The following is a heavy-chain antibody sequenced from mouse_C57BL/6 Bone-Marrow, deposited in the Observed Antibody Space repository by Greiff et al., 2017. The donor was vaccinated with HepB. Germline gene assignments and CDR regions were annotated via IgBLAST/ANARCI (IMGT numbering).Heavy chain of an antibody. CDR2: ISSGGDYI. CDR3: TRGGLLWYFDV. V-gene: IGHV5S21*01. D-gene: IGHD2-3*01. Sequence: EVKLVESGEGLVKPGGSLKLSCAASGFTFSSYAMSWVRQTPEKRLEWVAYISSGGDYIYYADTVKGRYTLSRDNASNTLYLQMSSLKSEDTAMYYCTRGGLLWYFDVWGTGTTVTVSS. CDR1: GFTFSSYA. J-gene: IGHJ1*03.